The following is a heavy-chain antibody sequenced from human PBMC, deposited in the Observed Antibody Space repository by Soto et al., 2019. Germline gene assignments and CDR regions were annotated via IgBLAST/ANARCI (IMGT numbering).Heavy chain of an antibody. CDR1: GFTFNKYG. D-gene: IGHD6-13*01. Sequence: ESVGGVVQPGRSLRLSCVASGFTFNKYGMHWVRQAPGTGLEWVAVTSYDGSDKWYAASVKGRFTISKDNSKNMVFLQMNSLRVEDTALYYCAKADDSSTYFYYYGMDVWGLGTPVTVSS. CDR2: TSYDGSDK. CDR3: AKADDSSTYFYYYGMDV. J-gene: IGHJ6*02. V-gene: IGHV3-30*18.